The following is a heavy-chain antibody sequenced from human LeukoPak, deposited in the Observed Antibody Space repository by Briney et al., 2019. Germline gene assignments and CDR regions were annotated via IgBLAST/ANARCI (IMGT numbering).Heavy chain of an antibody. J-gene: IGHJ4*02. CDR2: IYYSGST. D-gene: IGHD3-10*01. Sequence: SETLSLTCTVSGGSISSSSYYWGWIRQPPGKGLEWIGSIYYSGSTYYNPSLKSRVTIPVDTSKNQFSLKLSSVTAADTAVYYCARLRLIWFGELLSYFDYWGQGTLVTVSS. CDR3: ARLRLIWFGELLSYFDY. V-gene: IGHV4-39*01. CDR1: GGSISSSSYY.